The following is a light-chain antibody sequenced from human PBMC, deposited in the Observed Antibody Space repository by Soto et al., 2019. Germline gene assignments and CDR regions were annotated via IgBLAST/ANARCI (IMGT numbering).Light chain of an antibody. CDR1: QSVVTN. J-gene: IGKJ5*01. Sequence: EIVMTQSPATLSVSPGERATLSCRASQSVVTNLAWYQQKPGQAPRLLIYDASNRATGIPARFSGSGSGTDFTLTINSLEPEDFAVYYCQQRNVWPPITFGQGTRLEIK. V-gene: IGKV3-11*01. CDR3: QQRNVWPPIT. CDR2: DAS.